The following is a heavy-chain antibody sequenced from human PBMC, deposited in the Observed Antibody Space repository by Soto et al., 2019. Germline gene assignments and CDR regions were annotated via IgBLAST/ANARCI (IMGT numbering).Heavy chain of an antibody. CDR3: ARDGYCTNGVCYTGFVDY. D-gene: IGHD2-8*01. V-gene: IGHV4-31*03. CDR2: IYYSGST. J-gene: IGHJ4*02. CDR1: GGSISSGGYY. Sequence: TSETLSLTCTVSGGSISSGGYYWSWIRQHPGKGMEWIGYIYYSGSTYYNPSLKSRVTISVDTSKNHFSLKLSSVTAADTAVYYCARDGYCTNGVCYTGFVDYWGQGTLVTVSS.